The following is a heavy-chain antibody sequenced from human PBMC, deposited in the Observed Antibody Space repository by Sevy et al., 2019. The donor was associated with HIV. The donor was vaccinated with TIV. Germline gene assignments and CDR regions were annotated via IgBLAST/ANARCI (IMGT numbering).Heavy chain of an antibody. V-gene: IGHV3-30*18. J-gene: IGHJ6*02. CDR1: GFTFSNYG. D-gene: IGHD2-15*01. CDR2: ISYDGSNQ. CDR3: AKGAVDCSDGTCYSAYYYSVMDV. Sequence: GGFLRLSCAASGFTFSNYGMHWVRQAPGKGLEWVAVISYDGSNQYYADSVQGRFTISRDNSKNTLYLQMNSLRTEDTAVYYCAKGAVDCSDGTCYSAYYYSVMDVWGQGTTVTVSS.